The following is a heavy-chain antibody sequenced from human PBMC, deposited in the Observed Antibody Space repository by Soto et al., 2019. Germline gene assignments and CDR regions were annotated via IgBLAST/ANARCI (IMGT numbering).Heavy chain of an antibody. CDR3: ARVNYDVWSGYYCYGMDV. D-gene: IGHD3-3*01. Sequence: PSETLSLTCTVSGGSISSYYWSWIRQPPGKGLEWIGYIYYSGSTNYNPSLKSRVTISVDTSKNQFSLKLSSVTAADTAVYYCARVNYDVWSGYYCYGMDVWGQGTTVTVSS. V-gene: IGHV4-59*01. CDR1: GGSISSYY. J-gene: IGHJ6*02. CDR2: IYYSGST.